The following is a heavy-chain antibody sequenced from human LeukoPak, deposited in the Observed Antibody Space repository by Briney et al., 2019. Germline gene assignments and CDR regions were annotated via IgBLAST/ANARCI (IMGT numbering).Heavy chain of an antibody. Sequence: GGSLRLSCAASGFSFSSYAMHWVRQAPGKGLEYVSAISGNGGSTYYANSVKGRFTISRDNSKNTLYLQMGSLRAEDMAVYYCARGSTEGGYYFDYWGQGTLVTVSS. CDR3: ARGSTEGGYYFDY. V-gene: IGHV3-64*01. D-gene: IGHD1-14*01. CDR1: GFSFSSYA. CDR2: ISGNGGST. J-gene: IGHJ4*02.